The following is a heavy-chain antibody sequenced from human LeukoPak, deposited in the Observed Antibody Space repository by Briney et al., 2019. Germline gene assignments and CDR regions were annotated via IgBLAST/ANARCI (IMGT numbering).Heavy chain of an antibody. Sequence: ASVKVSCKASGYTFTSYDINWVRQAPGQGLEWMGWISAYNGNTNYAQKLQGRVTMTTDTSTSTAYMELRSLRSDDTAVYYCARVRDGYNDAYDIWGQGTMVTVHS. V-gene: IGHV1-18*01. CDR2: ISAYNGNT. D-gene: IGHD5-24*01. CDR1: GYTFTSYD. J-gene: IGHJ3*02. CDR3: ARVRDGYNDAYDI.